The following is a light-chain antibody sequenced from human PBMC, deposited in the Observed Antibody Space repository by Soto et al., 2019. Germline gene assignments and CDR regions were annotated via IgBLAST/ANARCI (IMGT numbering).Light chain of an antibody. CDR1: QTISTY. J-gene: IGKJ4*01. CDR3: QQGYSTPLT. CDR2: AAS. Sequence: DIQMTQSPSSLSACVGDRVTITCRASQTISTYLNWYQQKPGRAPKLLIFAASSLQSGVPPRFSGSGSGTDFTLTVSSLQPEDFATYFCQQGYSTPLTFGGGTKVDIK. V-gene: IGKV1-39*01.